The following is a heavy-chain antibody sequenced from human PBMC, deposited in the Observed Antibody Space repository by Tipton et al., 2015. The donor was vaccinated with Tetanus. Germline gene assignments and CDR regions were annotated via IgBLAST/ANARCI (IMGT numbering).Heavy chain of an antibody. Sequence: TLSLTCAVSGGSIRTSTWWTWVRQPPGKGLEWLGEVFHSGSTNYSPSLKSRVTLSLDTTKKQVSLKLSSVTAADTAVYYCARGDYYGSGTYDVWGQGTTVTVPS. J-gene: IGHJ6*02. CDR3: ARGDYYGSGTYDV. V-gene: IGHV4-4*02. D-gene: IGHD3-10*01. CDR1: GGSIRTSTW. CDR2: VFHSGST.